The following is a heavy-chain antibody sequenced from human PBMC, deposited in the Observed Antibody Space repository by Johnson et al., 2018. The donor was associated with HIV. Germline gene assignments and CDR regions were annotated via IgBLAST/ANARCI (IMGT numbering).Heavy chain of an antibody. CDR3: ARDFIAPELGDAFDI. D-gene: IGHD6-25*01. V-gene: IGHV3-30*04. Sequence: QVQLVESGGGVVQPGRYLRLSCAASGFTFSSYAMHWVRQAPGKGLEWVAVISYDGSNKYYADSVKGRFTISRDNSKNTLYLQMNSLRAEDTAFYYCARDFIAPELGDAFDIWGQGTMVTVSS. CDR2: ISYDGSNK. CDR1: GFTFSSYA. J-gene: IGHJ3*02.